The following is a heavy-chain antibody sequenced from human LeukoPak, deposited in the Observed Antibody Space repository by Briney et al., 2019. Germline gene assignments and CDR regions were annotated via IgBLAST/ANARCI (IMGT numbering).Heavy chain of an antibody. V-gene: IGHV3-74*01. CDR2: INTDASRT. J-gene: IGHJ6*02. Sequence: TGGSLRLSCAASGFTFSNFWMHWVRQSPGKGLVWVSRINTDASRTTYADSVEGRFTISRDNAKNSLYLQMNSLRAEDTAVYYCARRVPPSFEYYYGSGSYHYGMDVWGQGTTVTVSS. D-gene: IGHD3-10*01. CDR3: ARRVPPSFEYYYGSGSYHYGMDV. CDR1: GFTFSNFW.